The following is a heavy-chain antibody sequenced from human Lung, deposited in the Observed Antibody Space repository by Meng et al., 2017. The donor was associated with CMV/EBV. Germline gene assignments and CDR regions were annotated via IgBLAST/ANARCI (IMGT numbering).Heavy chain of an antibody. D-gene: IGHD5-24*01. V-gene: IGHV3-30*03. CDR2: ISYDGNNG. J-gene: IGHJ4*02. CDR1: RFNFNTYA. CDR3: ARDHRAGRWLQLGYYDY. Sequence: GGSLRLSCTASRFNFNTYAMHWVRQAPGKGLEWVALISYDGNNGHYADSMKGRFTISRDNAKNTLYLEMNSLRAEDTAVYYCARDHRAGRWLQLGYYDYWGQGTLVTGSS.